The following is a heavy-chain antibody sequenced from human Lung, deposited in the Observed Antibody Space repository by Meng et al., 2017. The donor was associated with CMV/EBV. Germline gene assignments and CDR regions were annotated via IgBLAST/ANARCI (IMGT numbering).Heavy chain of an antibody. V-gene: IGHV4-31*03. CDR2: IYYSGST. Sequence: TCTVSGGSISSGGYYWSWIRQHPGKGLEWIGYIYYSGSTYYNPSLKSRVTMSVDTSKNQFSLKLSSVTAADTAVYYCARDRSSDWFDPWGQGTLVTVSS. J-gene: IGHJ5*02. CDR3: ARDRSSDWFDP. CDR1: GGSISSGGYY. D-gene: IGHD3-10*01.